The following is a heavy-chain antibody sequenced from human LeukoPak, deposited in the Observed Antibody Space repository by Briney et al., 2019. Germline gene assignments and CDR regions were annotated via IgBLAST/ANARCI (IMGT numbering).Heavy chain of an antibody. J-gene: IGHJ4*02. CDR3: ARYYGSGRDADY. D-gene: IGHD3-10*01. CDR2: ISYDGSSK. Sequence: GGSLRLSCAASGFTFSTYAMHWVRQAPGKGLEWVAVISYDGSSKYYADSVKGRFTISRDNSKNTLYLQMNSLRAEDTAVYFCARYYGSGRDADYWGQGTLVTVSS. V-gene: IGHV3-30*04. CDR1: GFTFSTYA.